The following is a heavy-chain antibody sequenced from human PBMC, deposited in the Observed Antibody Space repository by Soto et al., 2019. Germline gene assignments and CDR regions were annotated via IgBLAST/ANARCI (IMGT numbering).Heavy chain of an antibody. CDR3: TIAVGATTNYYYYGMDV. Sequence: GGSLRLSCAASGFTFSNAWMNWVRQAPGKGLEWVGRIKSKTDGGTTDYAAPVKGRFTISRDDSKNTLYLQMNSLKTEDTAVYYCTIAVGATTNYYYYGMDVWGQGTTVTVSS. V-gene: IGHV3-15*07. CDR2: IKSKTDGGTT. CDR1: GFTFSNAW. J-gene: IGHJ6*02. D-gene: IGHD1-26*01.